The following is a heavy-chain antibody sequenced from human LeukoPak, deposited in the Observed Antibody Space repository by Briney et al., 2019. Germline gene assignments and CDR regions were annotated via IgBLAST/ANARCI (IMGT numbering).Heavy chain of an antibody. CDR3: ARVNKYYYYMDV. J-gene: IGHJ6*03. V-gene: IGHV4-59*08. Sequence: PSETLSLTCSVSGVSINSYYWTWIRQPPGKGLEYIGYIYYSGSTNYNPSLKSRVTISVDTSKDQFSLKLTSVTASDTAVYFCARVNKYYYYMDVWGKGTTVLVSS. CDR1: GVSINSYY. CDR2: IYYSGST. D-gene: IGHD2/OR15-2a*01.